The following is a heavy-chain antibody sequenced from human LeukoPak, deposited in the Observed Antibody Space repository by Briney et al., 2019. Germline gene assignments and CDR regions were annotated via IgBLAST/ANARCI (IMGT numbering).Heavy chain of an antibody. CDR3: ARARYCSGGSCYHGAFDI. Sequence: GGSLTLSCAASGFTVSSNYMSWVRQAPGKGLEWVSVIYSGGSTYYADSVKGRFTVSRDNSKNTLYLQMNSLRAEDTAVYYCARARYCSGGSCYHGAFDIWGQGTMVTVSS. V-gene: IGHV3-53*01. J-gene: IGHJ3*02. CDR2: IYSGGST. D-gene: IGHD2-15*01. CDR1: GFTVSSNY.